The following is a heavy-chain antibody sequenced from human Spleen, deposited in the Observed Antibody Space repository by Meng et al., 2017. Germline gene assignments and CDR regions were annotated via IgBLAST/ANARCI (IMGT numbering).Heavy chain of an antibody. CDR3: ARDRRSNSWNYPFDS. CDR2: ISTMSSYI. J-gene: IGHJ4*02. Sequence: GGSLRLSCVGSGSIFSDSDVHWVRQASGKGLEWVSSISTMSSYIFYADSVMGRFTISRDNAKKSLYLQMNTLRVEDTAVYYCARDRRSNSWNYPFDSWGQGTLVTVSS. CDR1: GSIFSDSD. V-gene: IGHV3-21*01. D-gene: IGHD6-13*01.